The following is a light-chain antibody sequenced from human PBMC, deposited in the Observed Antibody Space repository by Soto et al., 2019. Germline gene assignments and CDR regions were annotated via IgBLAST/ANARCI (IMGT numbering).Light chain of an antibody. Sequence: DIVLTQSPGTLSLSPGERATLSCMASQSITGDYLACYQQKPGQAPMLSIYGSSSRATGIPDRFSGSGSGTDFTFIISRLELEDFAMYYCPQYGGFPHTFGQGPKLENK. J-gene: IGKJ2*01. CDR1: QSITGDY. V-gene: IGKV3-20*01. CDR3: PQYGGFPHT. CDR2: GSS.